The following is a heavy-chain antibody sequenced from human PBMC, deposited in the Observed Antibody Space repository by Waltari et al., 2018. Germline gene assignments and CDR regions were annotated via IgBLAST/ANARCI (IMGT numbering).Heavy chain of an antibody. D-gene: IGHD3-10*01. V-gene: IGHV1-18*01. CDR3: ARPINYSGSYYRYFDY. Sequence: QVQLMQSGPEVKKPGASVKVSCKASGFTFSGYGIAWVRQAPRQGPEWMGWISAYSGNTNLAQNFQCRVTMTTDTSTCTAYMELRGLRSYDTAVYYCARPINYSGSYYRYFDYWGQGTLVIVSS. CDR1: GFTFSGYG. J-gene: IGHJ4*02. CDR2: ISAYSGNT.